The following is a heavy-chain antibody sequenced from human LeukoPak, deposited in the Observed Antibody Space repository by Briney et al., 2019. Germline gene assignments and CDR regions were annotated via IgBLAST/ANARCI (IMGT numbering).Heavy chain of an antibody. Sequence: GRSLRLSCTASGFTFSSYAMHWVRQAPGKGLEWVAVISYDGSNKYYADSVKGRFTISRDNSKNTLYLQMNSLRAEDTAVYYCARDSGDYYDSSGPGGYWGQGTLVNVSS. CDR2: ISYDGSNK. V-gene: IGHV3-30*01. D-gene: IGHD3-22*01. J-gene: IGHJ4*02. CDR1: GFTFSSYA. CDR3: ARDSGDYYDSSGPGGY.